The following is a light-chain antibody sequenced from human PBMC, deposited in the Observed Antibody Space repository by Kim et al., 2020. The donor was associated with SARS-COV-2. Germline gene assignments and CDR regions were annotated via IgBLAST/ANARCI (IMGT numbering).Light chain of an antibody. Sequence: PGESATLSCRASQSVGSTYLAWYQQKPGQAPRLLIYGGSSRATGIPDRFSGSGSGTDFTLAISRLEPEAFAVYYCQQYLISPSTFGQGTKV. CDR3: QQYLISPST. V-gene: IGKV3-20*01. CDR1: QSVGSTY. CDR2: GGS. J-gene: IGKJ1*01.